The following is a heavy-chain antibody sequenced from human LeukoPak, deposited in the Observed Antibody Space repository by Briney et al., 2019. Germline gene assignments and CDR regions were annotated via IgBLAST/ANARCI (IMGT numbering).Heavy chain of an antibody. CDR2: IYYSGST. Sequence: SETLSLTCTVSGGSISSSSYYWGWIRQPPGKGLEWIGSIYYSGSTYYNPSLKSRVTMSVDTSKNQFSLKLSSVTAADTAVYYCARVSPNTVTTLQYFDYWGQGTLVTVSS. V-gene: IGHV4-39*07. CDR1: GGSISSSSYY. CDR3: ARVSPNTVTTLQYFDY. D-gene: IGHD4-17*01. J-gene: IGHJ4*02.